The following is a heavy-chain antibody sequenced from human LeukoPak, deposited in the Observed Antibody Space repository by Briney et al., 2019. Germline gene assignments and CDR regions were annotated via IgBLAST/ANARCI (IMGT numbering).Heavy chain of an antibody. CDR3: ARDRRPPTYYYEH. CDR1: GYTFTGYY. V-gene: IGHV1-2*02. Sequence: ASVTVSCKASGYTFTGYYMHWVRQAPGQGLEWMGWINPNSGGTNYAQKFQGRVTMTRDTSISTAYMELSRLRSDDTAVYYCARDRRPPTYYYEHWGQGTLVTVSS. CDR2: INPNSGGT. J-gene: IGHJ4*02.